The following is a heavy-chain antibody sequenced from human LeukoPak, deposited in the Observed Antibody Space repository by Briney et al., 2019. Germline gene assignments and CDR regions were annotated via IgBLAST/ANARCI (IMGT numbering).Heavy chain of an antibody. J-gene: IGHJ4*02. CDR2: IYYSGST. V-gene: IGHV4-30-4*01. CDR1: GGSISSGDYY. D-gene: IGHD6-13*01. Sequence: SETLSLTCTVSGGSISSGDYYWSWIRQPPGKGLEWIGYIYYSGSTYYNPSLKSRVTISVDTSKNQFSLKLSSVTAADTAVYYCSREGDYSSSWCWGYWGQGTLVTVSS. CDR3: SREGDYSSSWCWGY.